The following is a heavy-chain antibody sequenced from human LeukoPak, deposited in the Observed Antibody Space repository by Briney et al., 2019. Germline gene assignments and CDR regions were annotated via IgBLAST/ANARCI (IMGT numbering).Heavy chain of an antibody. CDR2: IDYSGNT. CDR3: ARWYYDSSGYRYFDY. CDR1: GVSICTYY. J-gene: IGHJ4*02. Sequence: PSETLSLTCTVSGVSICTYYWTWIRQPPGKGLEWIGNIDYSGNTKYNPSLNSRVTISVDTSKNHFSLKLSSVTAADTAVYYCARWYYDSSGYRYFDYWGQGTLVIVSS. V-gene: IGHV4-59*12. D-gene: IGHD3-22*01.